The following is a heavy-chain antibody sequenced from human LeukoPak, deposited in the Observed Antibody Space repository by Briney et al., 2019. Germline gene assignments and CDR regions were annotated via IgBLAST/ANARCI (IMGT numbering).Heavy chain of an antibody. Sequence: GGSLRLSCAASGFTVSSSNYMNWPRQAPGKGLEWVSGIYTGGTTYYTDSVKGRFTITRDNPNNTLYLQMHSLRAEDPAVYYCAREISRFGIWGQGTLVTVSS. D-gene: IGHD3-16*01. V-gene: IGHV3-66*01. CDR3: AREISRFGI. CDR1: GFTVSSSNY. CDR2: IYTGGTT. J-gene: IGHJ4*02.